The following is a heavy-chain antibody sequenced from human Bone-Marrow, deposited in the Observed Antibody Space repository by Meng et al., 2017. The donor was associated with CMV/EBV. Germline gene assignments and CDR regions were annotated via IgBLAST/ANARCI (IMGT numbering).Heavy chain of an antibody. V-gene: IGHV3-7*01. CDR1: GFTFSSYW. Sequence: GESLKISCAASGFTFSSYWMSWVRQAPGKGLEWVANIKQDGSEKYYVDSVKGRFTISRDNAKNSLYLQMNSLRAEDTAVYYCAREGAGYCSSTSCYVTYYYYGMDVWAQGTTATVSS. D-gene: IGHD2-2*01. CDR2: IKQDGSEK. CDR3: AREGAGYCSSTSCYVTYYYYGMDV. J-gene: IGHJ6*02.